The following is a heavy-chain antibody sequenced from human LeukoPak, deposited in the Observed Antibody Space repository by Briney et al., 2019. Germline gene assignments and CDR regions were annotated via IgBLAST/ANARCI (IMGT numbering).Heavy chain of an antibody. V-gene: IGHV4-59*08. CDR1: GGSISSYY. D-gene: IGHD4-17*01. CDR2: IYYSGST. Sequence: KSSETLSLTCTVSGGSISSYYWSWIRQPPGKGLEWIGYIYYSGSTNYNPSLKSRVTIPVDTSKNQFSLKLSSVTAADTAVYYCARRRYGDYEFYFDPWGQGTLVTVSS. CDR3: ARRRYGDYEFYFDP. J-gene: IGHJ5*02.